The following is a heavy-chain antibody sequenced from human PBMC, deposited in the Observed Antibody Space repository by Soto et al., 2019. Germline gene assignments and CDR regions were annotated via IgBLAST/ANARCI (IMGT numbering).Heavy chain of an antibody. J-gene: IGHJ4*02. CDR2: IDPSDSYT. Sequence: GEALKISCKGSGYSFTSYWISLVRQMPGKSLEWMGRIDPSDSYTNYSPSFQGHVTISADKSISTAYLQWSSLKASDTAMYYCARSGEEYGSLDYWGQGTLVTVSS. D-gene: IGHD3-10*01. CDR1: GYSFTSYW. V-gene: IGHV5-10-1*01. CDR3: ARSGEEYGSLDY.